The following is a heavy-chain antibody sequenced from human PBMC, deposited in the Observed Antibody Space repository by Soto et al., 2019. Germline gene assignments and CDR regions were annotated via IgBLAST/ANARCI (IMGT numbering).Heavy chain of an antibody. Sequence: QVQLQESGPGLVKPSETLSLTCTVSGGSISNYYWSWIRQPPGKRLEWIGFIYYTGSTNYIPSLKSRLTMSLHTSKNQFSLNLSSVTAADTAVYYCARAGYSYGTGYYFDYWGQGTLVTVSS. CDR2: IYYTGST. CDR1: GGSISNYY. CDR3: ARAGYSYGTGYYFDY. D-gene: IGHD5-18*01. V-gene: IGHV4-59*01. J-gene: IGHJ4*02.